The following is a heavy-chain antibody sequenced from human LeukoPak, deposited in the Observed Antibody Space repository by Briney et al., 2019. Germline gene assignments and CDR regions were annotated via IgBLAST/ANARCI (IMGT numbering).Heavy chain of an antibody. Sequence: SETLSLTCAVYGGSFSGYYWSWIRQPPGKGLEWIGEINHSGSTNYNPSLKSRVTIPVDTSKNQFSLKLSSVTAADTAVYYCARVDYYDSSGYYSPYYYYYMDVWGKGTTVTVSS. D-gene: IGHD3-22*01. CDR1: GGSFSGYY. CDR3: ARVDYYDSSGYYSPYYYYYMDV. V-gene: IGHV4-34*01. CDR2: INHSGST. J-gene: IGHJ6*03.